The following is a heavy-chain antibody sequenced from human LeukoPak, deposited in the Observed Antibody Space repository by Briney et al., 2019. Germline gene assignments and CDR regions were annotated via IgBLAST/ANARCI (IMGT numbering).Heavy chain of an antibody. CDR1: KFTVSSKY. V-gene: IGHV3-23*01. Sequence: QAGGSLRLSCAASKFTVSSKYMSWVRQAPGKGLEWVSAISGSGGSTYYADSVKGRFTISRDNSKNTLYLQMNSLRAEDTAVYYCAKRWSGFDYWGQGTLVTVSS. D-gene: IGHD3-10*02. J-gene: IGHJ4*02. CDR3: AKRWSGFDY. CDR2: ISGSGGST.